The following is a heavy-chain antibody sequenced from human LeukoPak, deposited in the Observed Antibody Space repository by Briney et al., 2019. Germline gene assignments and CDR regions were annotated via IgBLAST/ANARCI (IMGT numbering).Heavy chain of an antibody. V-gene: IGHV3-21*01. CDR3: ARKVNSSSWSFDY. CDR2: ISSSSSYI. Sequence: GGSLRLSCAASGFTFSSYSMNWVRQAPGKGLEWVSSISSSSSYIYYADSVKGRFTISRDNAKNSLYLQMNSLRAEDTAVYYCARKVNSSSWSFDYWGQGTLVTVSS. J-gene: IGHJ4*02. CDR1: GFTFSSYS. D-gene: IGHD6-13*01.